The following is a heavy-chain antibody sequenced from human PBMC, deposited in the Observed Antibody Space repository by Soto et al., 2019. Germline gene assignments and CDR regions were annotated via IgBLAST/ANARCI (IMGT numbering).Heavy chain of an antibody. CDR1: GFTFSSYA. CDR3: ASERGARTFGGSPLDY. V-gene: IGHV3-30-3*01. Sequence: GGSLSLSCAASGFTFSSYAVHWVRQAPGKGLEWVAVISYDGSNKYYADSVKGRFTISRDNSKNTLYLQMNSLRAEDTAVYYCASERGARTFGGSPLDYWGQGTLVTVSS. CDR2: ISYDGSNK. D-gene: IGHD3-10*01. J-gene: IGHJ4*02.